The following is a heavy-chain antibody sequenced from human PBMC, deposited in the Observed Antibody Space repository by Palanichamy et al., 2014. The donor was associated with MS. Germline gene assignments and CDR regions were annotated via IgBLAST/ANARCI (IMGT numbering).Heavy chain of an antibody. CDR3: ARHTDFNNWGAIAA. V-gene: IGHV4-59*08. CDR1: GDSIRSYY. J-gene: IGHJ3*01. Sequence: QVQVQESGPGLVKPSETLSLTCTVSGDSIRSYYWSWIRQSPGKGLEWIGNVFYGRSPDYNPSLESRVSIYLDRFENQLSLKVKSVTAADTAVYYCARHTDFNNWGAIAAWGQGTRVAVSS. CDR2: VFYGRSP. D-gene: IGHD7-27*01.